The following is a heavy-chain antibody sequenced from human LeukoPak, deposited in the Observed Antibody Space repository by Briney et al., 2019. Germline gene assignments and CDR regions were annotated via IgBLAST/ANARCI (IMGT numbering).Heavy chain of an antibody. CDR2: IIPIFGIA. CDR3: ARGRDYDILTGYYRMLYYYYGMDV. J-gene: IGHJ6*04. D-gene: IGHD3-9*01. CDR1: GGTFSSYA. V-gene: IGHV1-69*04. Sequence: SVKVSCKASGGTFSSYAISWVRQAPGQGLEWVGRIIPIFGIANYAQKFQGRVTITADKSTSTAYMELSSLRSEDTAVYYCARGRDYDILTGYYRMLYYYYGMDVWGKGTTVTVSS.